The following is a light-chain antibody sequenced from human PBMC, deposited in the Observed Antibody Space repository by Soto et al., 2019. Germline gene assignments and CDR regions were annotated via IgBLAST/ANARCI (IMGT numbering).Light chain of an antibody. CDR2: YAS. CDR3: QHYSNWPPT. J-gene: IGKJ3*01. V-gene: IGKV3-15*01. Sequence: EMVMTQSPATLSVSPGERVTLSCRASESVHRNLAWYQQKPGQGPSLLIYYASTRATGVPDRFTGSGSGTEFTLTISSLQSEDFGVYHCQHYSNWPPTFGPGTKVEIE. CDR1: ESVHRN.